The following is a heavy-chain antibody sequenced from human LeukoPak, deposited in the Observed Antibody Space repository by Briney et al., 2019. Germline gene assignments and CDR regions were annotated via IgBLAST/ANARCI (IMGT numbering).Heavy chain of an antibody. Sequence: PSETLSLTCAVYGGSFSGYYWSWIRQPPGRGLEWIGEINHSGSTNYNPSLKSRVTISVDTSKNQFSLKLSSVTAADTAVYYCARVPRGYYVNWFDPWGQGTLVTVSS. CDR1: GGSFSGYY. V-gene: IGHV4-34*01. CDR2: INHSGST. D-gene: IGHD3-22*01. J-gene: IGHJ5*02. CDR3: ARVPRGYYVNWFDP.